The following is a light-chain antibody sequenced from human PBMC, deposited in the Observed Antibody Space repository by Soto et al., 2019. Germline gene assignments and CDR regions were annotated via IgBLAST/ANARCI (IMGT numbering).Light chain of an antibody. CDR1: LTVTNNY. J-gene: IGKJ4*01. CDR2: DAS. CDR3: QHRSSWPLT. Sequence: EIVLTHSPDTLSLSPGERATLSCRASLTVTNNYLAWYQQKAGQAPRLVIYDASTRATGIPDRFSASGSGTDFTLTISTLEPEDFAVYYCQHRSSWPLTFGGGTKVEIK. V-gene: IGKV3D-20*02.